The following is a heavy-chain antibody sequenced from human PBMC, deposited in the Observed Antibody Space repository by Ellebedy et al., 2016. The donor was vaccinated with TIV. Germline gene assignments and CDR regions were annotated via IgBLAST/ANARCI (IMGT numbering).Heavy chain of an antibody. D-gene: IGHD3-22*01. CDR3: ARYHSSGDDY. Sequence: ASVKVSXKASGYSLSNYYIHWLRQAPGQGLEWMGVIDPSGGGTTYSQKFQGRLLVTRDTSTSTVYMDLSSLRSDDTALYYCARYHSSGDDYWGQGTLVTVSS. V-gene: IGHV1-46*01. CDR2: IDPSGGGT. CDR1: GYSLSNYY. J-gene: IGHJ4*02.